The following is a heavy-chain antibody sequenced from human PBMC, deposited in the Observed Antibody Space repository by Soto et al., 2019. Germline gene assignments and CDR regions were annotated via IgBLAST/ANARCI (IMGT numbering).Heavy chain of an antibody. Sequence: QVQLVQSGAEVRKPGASVKVSCKASGYSLTSYYMHWVRRAPGQGLEWMGIINPGDGSTNYATKFQGRVTMTSDPSTSTVYMEMSSLRSEDTAMYYCARSYVTSRPIDFWGQGTLVTVSS. CDR2: INPGDGST. V-gene: IGHV1-46*01. CDR1: GYSLTSYY. D-gene: IGHD3-10*02. J-gene: IGHJ4*02. CDR3: ARSYVTSRPIDF.